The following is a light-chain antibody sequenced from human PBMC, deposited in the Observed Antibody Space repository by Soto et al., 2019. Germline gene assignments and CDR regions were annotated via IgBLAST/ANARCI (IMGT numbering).Light chain of an antibody. CDR3: QQANSFPLT. CDR1: QGISSW. Sequence: DIKMTQSPSSVSASVGDRVTITCRASQGISSWLVWYQQKPGEAPKFLIYAESSLESGVPSRFSASGSGTEFTLTINSLQPEDFATYYCQQANSFPLTFGGGTKVESK. CDR2: AES. V-gene: IGKV1-12*01. J-gene: IGKJ4*01.